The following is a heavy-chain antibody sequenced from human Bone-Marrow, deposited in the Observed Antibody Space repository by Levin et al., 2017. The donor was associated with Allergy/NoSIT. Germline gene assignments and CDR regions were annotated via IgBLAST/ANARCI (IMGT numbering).Heavy chain of an antibody. V-gene: IGHV1-18*04. CDR3: ARPAGSMNLVRGVVSY. J-gene: IGHJ4*02. CDR1: GYTFTDYA. CDR2: ISTYTGNA. Sequence: GESLKISCKASGYTFTDYAINWVRQAPGQGLEWMGWISTYTGNAKYAQRFQGRVIMTTDTSTSTAYMELRSLTSDDTAVYYCARPAGSMNLVRGVVSYWGQGTLVTVSS. D-gene: IGHD3-10*01.